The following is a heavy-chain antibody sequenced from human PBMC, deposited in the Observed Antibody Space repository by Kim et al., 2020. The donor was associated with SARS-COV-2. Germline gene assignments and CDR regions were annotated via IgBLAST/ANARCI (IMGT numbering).Heavy chain of an antibody. Sequence: ASVKVSCKVSGYTLTELSMHWVRQAPGKGLEWMGGFDPEDGETIYAQKFQGRVTMTEDTSTDTVYMELSSLRSEDTAVYYCATLDSSGYYKEYYFYYWGQGTLVTVSS. CDR1: GYTLTELS. CDR3: ATLDSSGYYKEYYFYY. D-gene: IGHD3-22*01. V-gene: IGHV1-24*01. J-gene: IGHJ4*02. CDR2: FDPEDGET.